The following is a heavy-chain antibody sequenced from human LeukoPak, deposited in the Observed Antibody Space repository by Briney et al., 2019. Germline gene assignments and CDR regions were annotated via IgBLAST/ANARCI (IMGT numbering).Heavy chain of an antibody. CDR3: ARAWDYGDYGRDYYFDY. J-gene: IGHJ4*02. D-gene: IGHD4-17*01. CDR2: INPNSGGT. CDR1: GYTFTGYY. Sequence: ASVKVSCKASGYTFTGYYMHWVRQAPGQGLEWMGRINPNSGGTNYAQKFQGRVTMTRDTSISTVYMELSRLRSDDTAVYYCARAWDYGDYGRDYYFDYWGQGTLVTVSS. V-gene: IGHV1-2*06.